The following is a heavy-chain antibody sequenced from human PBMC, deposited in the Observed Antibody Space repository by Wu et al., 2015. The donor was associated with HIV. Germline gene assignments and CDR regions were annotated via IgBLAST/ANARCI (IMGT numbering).Heavy chain of an antibody. CDR2: MNPKSGNT. CDR1: GYTFSKYD. CDR3: ARGTLYQCNFTNCYHCDY. Sequence: QVQLLQSEAAVKKPGASVKISCQASGYTFSKYDINWVRQAPGEGLEWMGWMNPKSGNTGYAQKFQGRLSIIKNTSTNTSYMELSDLRSDDTGIYFCARGTLYQCNFTNCYHCDYWGQGNPGPPSPQ. V-gene: IGHV1-8*03. J-gene: IGHJ4*01. D-gene: IGHD2-2*01.